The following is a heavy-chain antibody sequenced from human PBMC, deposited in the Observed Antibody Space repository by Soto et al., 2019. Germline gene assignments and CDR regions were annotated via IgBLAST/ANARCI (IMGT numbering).Heavy chain of an antibody. CDR3: AKNGLDNSPSAIDS. V-gene: IGHV3-23*01. J-gene: IGHJ4*02. CDR2: ITGSGRDT. CDR1: GFTFRNNV. D-gene: IGHD2-8*01. Sequence: GGSLRLSCAASGFTFRNNVLSWVRQAPGKGLDWVSGITGSGRDTYYADSVKGRFTISRDNTKNMVFLQMNSLRAEDTALYYCAKNGLDNSPSAIDSWGPGTLVTVSS.